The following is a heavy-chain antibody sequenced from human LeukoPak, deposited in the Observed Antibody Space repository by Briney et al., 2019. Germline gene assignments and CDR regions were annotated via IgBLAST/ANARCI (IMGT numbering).Heavy chain of an antibody. CDR1: GGSISSYY. V-gene: IGHV4-59*01. CDR2: IYYSGST. CDR3: ARGKGSTRGGMDV. D-gene: IGHD2-2*01. Sequence: SETLSLTCTVAGGSISSYYWSWIRQPPGKGLEWIGYIYYSGSTNYNPSLKSRVTISVDTSKNQFSLKLSSVTAADTAVYYCARGKGSTRGGMDVWGQGTTVTVSS. J-gene: IGHJ6*02.